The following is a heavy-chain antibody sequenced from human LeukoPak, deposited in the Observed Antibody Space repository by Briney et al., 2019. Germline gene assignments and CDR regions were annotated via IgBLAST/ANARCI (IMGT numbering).Heavy chain of an antibody. CDR3: ARAFSSGWYPYSIGGLWFDY. CDR1: GGSISSYY. CDR2: IYCTGST. V-gene: IGHV4-59*01. J-gene: IGHJ4*02. Sequence: PSETLSLTCTVSGGSISSYYWSWIRQPPGKGLEWIGNIYCTGSTNYNPSLKSRVTISVDTSKNQFSLKLSSVTAADTAVYYCARAFSSGWYPYSIGGLWFDYWGQGTLVTVSS. D-gene: IGHD6-19*01.